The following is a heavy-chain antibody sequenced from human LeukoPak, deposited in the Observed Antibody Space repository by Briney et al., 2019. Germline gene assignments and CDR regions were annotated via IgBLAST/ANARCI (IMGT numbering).Heavy chain of an antibody. CDR1: GFSIRSPYY. V-gene: IGHV4-38-2*01. Sequence: SETLSLTCAVSGFSIRSPYYWGWIRQPPGKGLEWIGSVHHSGYTHYNPSLKSRVTTPIDTSNNQLSLKLKLNSVTAADTAVYYCARGGSGNYWDFDYWGQGTLVTVSS. CDR3: ARGGSGNYWDFDY. J-gene: IGHJ4*02. D-gene: IGHD3-10*01. CDR2: VHHSGYT.